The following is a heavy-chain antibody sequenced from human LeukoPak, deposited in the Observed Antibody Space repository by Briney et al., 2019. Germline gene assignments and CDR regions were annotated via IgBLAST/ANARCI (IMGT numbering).Heavy chain of an antibody. CDR2: IKPNSGGK. J-gene: IGHJ3*02. Sequence: DSVKVSCKASGYTFTGYYMQWVRHAPGQGLEWMGWIKPNSGGKNYAQTFQGRATMTRDTSISTAYMELSRLRSDDTGVYYCARGKVVAGTGSRAFDIWGQGTKVTVSS. V-gene: IGHV1-2*02. CDR3: ARGKVVAGTGSRAFDI. D-gene: IGHD6-19*01. CDR1: GYTFTGYY.